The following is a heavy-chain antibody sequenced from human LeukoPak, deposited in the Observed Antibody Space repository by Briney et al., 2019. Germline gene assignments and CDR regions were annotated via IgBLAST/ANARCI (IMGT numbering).Heavy chain of an antibody. Sequence: PGGSLRLSCAASGFTYSDYYMSWIRQAPGKGLEWLSYIRSHGKTTHFADSVKGRFSVSRDNTNNTLYVQMNSLRAEDTAVYFCARGRDGYKYWGQGTLVTVSS. CDR2: IRSHGKTT. CDR3: ARGRDGYKY. CDR1: GFTYSDYY. J-gene: IGHJ4*02. D-gene: IGHD5-24*01. V-gene: IGHV3-11*01.